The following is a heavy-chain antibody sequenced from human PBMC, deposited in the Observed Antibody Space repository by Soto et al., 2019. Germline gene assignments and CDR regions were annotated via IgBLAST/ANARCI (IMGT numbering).Heavy chain of an antibody. J-gene: IGHJ6*02. D-gene: IGHD2-15*01. V-gene: IGHV3-21*01. CDR1: GFTLSNDA. CDR2: ISSDSRYI. Sequence: EVQLVESGGGLVQPGGSLRLSCAASGFTLSNDAVNWVRQAPGKGLEWVSYISSDSRYIYHGDSGKGRFTISRDNARNSVYLQMNSLRDEDTAVYYCARIKLVDFFFINVDVYDMDVWGQGTPVTVSS. CDR3: ARIKLVDFFFINVDVYDMDV.